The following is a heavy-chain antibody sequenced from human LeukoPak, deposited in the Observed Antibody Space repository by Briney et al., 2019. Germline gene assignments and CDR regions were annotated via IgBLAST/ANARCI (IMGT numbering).Heavy chain of an antibody. D-gene: IGHD1-20*01. CDR3: AKKTSITGTTGNLGY. CDR1: GFIFSSYA. CDR2: ISRSGGST. J-gene: IGHJ4*02. V-gene: IGHV3-23*01. Sequence: GGSLRLSCAASGFIFSSYAMSWVRQAPGKGLEWVSAISRSGGSTYYADSVKGRFTISRDNSKNTLYLQMNSLRAEDTAVYYCAKKTSITGTTGNLGYWGQGTLVTVSS.